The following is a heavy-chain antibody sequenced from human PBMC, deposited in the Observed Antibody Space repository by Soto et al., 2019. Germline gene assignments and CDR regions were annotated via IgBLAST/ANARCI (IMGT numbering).Heavy chain of an antibody. CDR1: GGSISSYY. J-gene: IGHJ3*01. Sequence: PSETLSLTCTVSGGSISSYYWSWIRQPPGKGLEWIGYFYYGGSTNYNPSLKSRVTISIDTSENQFSLKLFSVTAADTAVYYCAGGYSSVAFDVWGQGTMVTVSS. V-gene: IGHV4-59*01. D-gene: IGHD6-19*01. CDR3: AGGYSSVAFDV. CDR2: FYYGGST.